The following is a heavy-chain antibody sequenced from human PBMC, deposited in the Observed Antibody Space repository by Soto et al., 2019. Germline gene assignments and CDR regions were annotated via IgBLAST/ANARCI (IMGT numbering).Heavy chain of an antibody. CDR3: ARDYDYGLDV. Sequence: GGSLRLSCAASGFTFSSYSMNWVRQAPGKGLECVSYINRDSTAMYYADSVRGRFTISRDNAKNSLYLQMNSLRDEDTAVYYCARDYDYGLDVWGQGTTVTVSS. CDR2: INRDSTAM. CDR1: GFTFSSYS. V-gene: IGHV3-48*02. J-gene: IGHJ6*02.